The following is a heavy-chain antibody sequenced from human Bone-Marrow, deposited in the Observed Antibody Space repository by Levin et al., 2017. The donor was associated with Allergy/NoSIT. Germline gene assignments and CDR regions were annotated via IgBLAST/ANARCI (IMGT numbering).Heavy chain of an antibody. D-gene: IGHD3-10*01. V-gene: IGHV3-9*02. CDR1: GFTSDDYA. CDR2: LLFSSFPS. CDR3: VKGSIIRIDVSIRGDVFDI. Sequence: LPFSASGFTSDDYAIHWVRQVPGTFLSFFSFLLFSSFPSSSAASLKGRFTISRDKAKNSLYLEIKSLRPEDTAFYYCVKGSIIRIDVSIRGDVFDIWGPGTMVTVSA. J-gene: IGHJ3*02.